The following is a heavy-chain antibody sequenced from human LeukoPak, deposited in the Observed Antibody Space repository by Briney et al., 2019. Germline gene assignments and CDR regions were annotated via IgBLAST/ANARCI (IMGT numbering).Heavy chain of an antibody. V-gene: IGHV4-30-2*01. CDR2: IYHSGST. J-gene: IGHJ4*02. CDR3: ARGSGGSGYYFDY. Sequence: SETLSLTCAVSGGSISSGGYSWGWIRQPPGRGLGWVGYIYHSGSTYYNPSLKSRVTISVDRSKNQFSLKLSSVTAADTAVYYCARGSGGSGYYFDYWGQGTLVTVSS. D-gene: IGHD2-15*01. CDR1: GGSISSGGYS.